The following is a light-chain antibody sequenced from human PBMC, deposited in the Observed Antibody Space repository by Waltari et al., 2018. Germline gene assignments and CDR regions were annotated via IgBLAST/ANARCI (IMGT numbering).Light chain of an antibody. V-gene: IGKV4-1*01. CDR1: QSVLYSSNNKNY. Sequence: DIVMTQSPDSLAVSLGERATINCKSSQSVLYSSNNKNYLAWYQRKPGQPPKLLIYWASTRESWVPDRFSGSGSGTDFTLTISSLQAEDVAVYYCQQYYSTPPHTFGQGTKLEIK. CDR2: WAS. CDR3: QQYYSTPPHT. J-gene: IGKJ2*01.